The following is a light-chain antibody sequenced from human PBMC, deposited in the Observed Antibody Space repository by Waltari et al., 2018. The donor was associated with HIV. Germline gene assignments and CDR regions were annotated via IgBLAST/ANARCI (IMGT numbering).Light chain of an antibody. CDR2: DVS. V-gene: IGLV2-11*01. J-gene: IGLJ2*01. CDR3: CSYAGSDTFVL. CDR1: SRHAGGDDY. Sequence: QSAPTQPRPLSASPGQSLTISCTGTSRHAGGDDYLSWYQQHPGEATLIIDDVSKRPSGVPGRFSASKSGNTASLTISGHQAEDEDDYYCCSYAGSDTFVLFGGGTKVTVL.